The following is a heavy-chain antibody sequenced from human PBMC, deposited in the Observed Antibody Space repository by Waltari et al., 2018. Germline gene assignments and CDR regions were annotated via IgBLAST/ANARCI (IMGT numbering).Heavy chain of an antibody. Sequence: QVQLVQSGAEVRKPGASVKVSCHVSGQSLSESSIHRVRQAPGKWPEWMGGYDPEDGETTYAQKFKGRLSMTEDTDTAYMEHTSLQSDDTAVYYCALDREYEGWFDPWGQGTLVTVSS. CDR2: YDPEDGET. J-gene: IGHJ5*02. D-gene: IGHD6-6*01. CDR3: ALDREYEGWFDP. CDR1: GQSLSESS. V-gene: IGHV1-24*01.